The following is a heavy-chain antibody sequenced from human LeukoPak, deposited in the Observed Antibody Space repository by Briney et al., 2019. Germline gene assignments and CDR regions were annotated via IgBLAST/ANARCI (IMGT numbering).Heavy chain of an antibody. Sequence: PGGSLRLSCAASGFTFSSYAMHCVHQAPGKGLEWVAVISYGGSNKYYADSVKGRFTISRDNSKNTLYLQMNSLRAEDTAVYYCDCSSTSCYPKQGSWGQGTLATVSS. CDR3: DCSSTSCYPKQGS. CDR2: ISYGGSNK. CDR1: GFTFSSYA. D-gene: IGHD2-2*01. V-gene: IGHV3-30-3*01. J-gene: IGHJ5*02.